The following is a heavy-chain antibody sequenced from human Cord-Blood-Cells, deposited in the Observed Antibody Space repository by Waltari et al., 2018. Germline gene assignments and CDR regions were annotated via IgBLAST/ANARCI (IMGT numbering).Heavy chain of an antibody. J-gene: IGHJ1*01. V-gene: IGHV3-23*01. CDR1: GFTFSSYA. D-gene: IGHD3-22*01. Sequence: EVQLLESGGGLVQPGGSLRLSCAASGFTFSSYAMSWVRQAPGKGLEWVPAISGSGGSTYYADSVKGRFTISRDNSKNTLYLQMNSLRAEDTAVYYCAYASGYSTEYFQHWGQGTLVTVSS. CDR3: AYASGYSTEYFQH. CDR2: ISGSGGST.